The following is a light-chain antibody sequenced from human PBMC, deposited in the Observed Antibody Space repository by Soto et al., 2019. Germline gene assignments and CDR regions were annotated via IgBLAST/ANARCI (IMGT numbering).Light chain of an antibody. CDR3: HHYTRYSDG. J-gene: IGKJ1*01. V-gene: IGKV1-5*03. Sequence: DIQMTQSPSTLSGSVGARVTITCRASQTISSWLAWYQQKPGKAPKLLLYKASTLKSGVPSRFTDRCSGTEFTPSISRLKPDDLAKYYAHHYTRYSDGFGHGTKV. CDR1: QTISSW. CDR2: KAS.